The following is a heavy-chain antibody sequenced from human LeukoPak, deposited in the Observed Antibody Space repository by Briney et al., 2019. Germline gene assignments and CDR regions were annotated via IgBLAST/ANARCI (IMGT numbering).Heavy chain of an antibody. D-gene: IGHD6-6*01. CDR3: ARVEYSSSVLDY. CDR2: ISSSSSYT. CDR1: GFTFSDYY. V-gene: IGHV3-11*06. J-gene: IGHJ4*02. Sequence: PGGSLRLSCAASGFTFSDYYMSWIRQAPGKGLEWVSYISSSSSYTNYADSVKGRFTISRDNAKSSLYLQMNSLRAEDTAVYYCARVEYSSSVLDYWGQGTLVTVSS.